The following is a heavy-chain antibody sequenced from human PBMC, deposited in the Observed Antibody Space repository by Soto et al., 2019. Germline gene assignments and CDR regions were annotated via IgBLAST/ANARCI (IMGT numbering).Heavy chain of an antibody. V-gene: IGHV3-11*01. CDR1: GFPFSDYY. D-gene: IGHD6-13*01. J-gene: IGHJ4*02. CDR3: ARDQLAFDY. Sequence: PGGSLRLSCAASGFPFSDYYMSLIRQSPGKGLEWVSYISSSGSTIYYADSVKGRFTISRDKAKNSLYLQMNSLRDEDTAVYYCARDQLAFDYWGQGTLVTVSS. CDR2: ISSSGSTI.